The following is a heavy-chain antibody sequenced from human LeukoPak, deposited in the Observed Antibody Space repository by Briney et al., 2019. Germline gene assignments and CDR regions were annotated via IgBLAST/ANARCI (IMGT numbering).Heavy chain of an antibody. CDR2: ISYDGSNK. CDR1: GFTFSSYA. Sequence: PGGSLRLSCAASGFTFSSYAMHWVRQAPGKGLEWVAVISYDGSNKYYADSVKGRFTISRDNSKNTLYLQMNSLRAEDTAVYYYARDRGAAAGYYFDYWGQGTLVTVSS. CDR3: ARDRGAAAGYYFDY. V-gene: IGHV3-30*04. D-gene: IGHD6-13*01. J-gene: IGHJ4*02.